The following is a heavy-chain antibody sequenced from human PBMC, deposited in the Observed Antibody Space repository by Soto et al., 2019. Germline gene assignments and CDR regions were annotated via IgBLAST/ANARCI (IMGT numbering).Heavy chain of an antibody. CDR1: GGTFSSYA. V-gene: IGHV1-69*01. D-gene: IGHD2-2*02. J-gene: IGHJ6*02. CDR2: IIPIFGTA. CDR3: ARDEGMGYCSSTSGHMLDF. Sequence: QVQLVQSGAEVKKPGSSVKVSCKASGGTFSSYAISWVRQAPGQGLEWMGGIIPIFGTANYAQKFQGRVTITADESTSTAYMELSSLRSEDTAVYYCARDEGMGYCSSTSGHMLDFWGQGTTVTVSS.